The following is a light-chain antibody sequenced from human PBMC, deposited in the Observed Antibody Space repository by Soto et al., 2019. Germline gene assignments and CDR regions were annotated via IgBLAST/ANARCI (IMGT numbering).Light chain of an antibody. CDR3: SAFTMSSTWV. CDR2: DVS. CDR1: SSDVGSDNR. J-gene: IGLJ3*02. Sequence: QSALTQPPSVSGSPGQSVTISCTGTSSDVGSDNRVSWYQQPPGTAPKLLIYDVSNRPSGVPDRFFGSKSGNTASLTISGLQAEDEADYYCSAFTMSSTWVFGGGTQLTVL. V-gene: IGLV2-18*02.